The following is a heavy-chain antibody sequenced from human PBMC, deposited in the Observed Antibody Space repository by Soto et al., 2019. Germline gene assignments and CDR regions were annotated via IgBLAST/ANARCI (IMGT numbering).Heavy chain of an antibody. CDR3: ARGTYYDAYRDAFDI. CDR2: IYYSGST. J-gene: IGHJ3*02. Sequence: SETLSLTCTVSGGSISSSSYYWGWIRQPPGKGLEWIGSIYYSGSTYYNPSLKSRVTISVDTSKNQFSLKLSSVTAADTAVYYCARGTYYDAYRDAFDIWGQGTMVTVSS. D-gene: IGHD3-22*01. V-gene: IGHV4-39*01. CDR1: GGSISSSSYY.